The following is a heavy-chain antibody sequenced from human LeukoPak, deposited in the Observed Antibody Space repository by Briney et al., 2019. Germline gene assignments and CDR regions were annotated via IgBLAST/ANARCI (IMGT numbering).Heavy chain of an antibody. V-gene: IGHV3-53*01. CDR1: GFTVSSNY. J-gene: IGHJ4*02. CDR2: IYSGGST. D-gene: IGHD2-21*01. CDR3: VIPDRQGASLDY. Sequence: PGGSLRLSCAASGFTVSSNYMSWVRQAPGKGLEWVSVIYSGGSTYYADSVKGRFTISRDNSKNTLYLQMNSLRAEDTAVYYCVIPDRQGASLDYWGQGTLVTVSS.